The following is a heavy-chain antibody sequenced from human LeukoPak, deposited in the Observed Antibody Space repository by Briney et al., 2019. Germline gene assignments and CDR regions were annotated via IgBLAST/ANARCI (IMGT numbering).Heavy chain of an antibody. CDR2: IWYDGSNK. Sequence: GGSLRLFCAASGFTFSSYAMHWVRQAPGKGLEWVAVIWYDGSNKYYADSVKGRFTISRDNSKNTLYLQMNSLRAEDTAVYYCARSLSSSSSSYYYYYGMDVWGQGTTVTVSS. V-gene: IGHV3-33*08. D-gene: IGHD6-6*01. CDR1: GFTFSSYA. J-gene: IGHJ6*02. CDR3: ARSLSSSSSSYYYYYGMDV.